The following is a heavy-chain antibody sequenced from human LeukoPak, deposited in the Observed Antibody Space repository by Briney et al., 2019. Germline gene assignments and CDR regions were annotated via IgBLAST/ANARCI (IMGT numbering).Heavy chain of an antibody. CDR2: INHSGST. CDR1: GGSFSGYY. D-gene: IGHD3-22*01. CDR3: ARGYLAYYDSSGYVPYYFDY. J-gene: IGHJ4*02. V-gene: IGHV4-34*01. Sequence: SETLSLTCAVYGGSFSGYYWSWLRQPPGKGLEWIGEINHSGSTNYNPSLKSRVTISVDTSKNQFSLKLRSVTAADTAVYYCARGYLAYYDSSGYVPYYFDYWGQGTLVTVSS.